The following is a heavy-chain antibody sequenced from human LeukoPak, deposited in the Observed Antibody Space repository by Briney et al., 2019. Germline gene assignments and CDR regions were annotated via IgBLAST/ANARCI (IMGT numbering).Heavy chain of an antibody. J-gene: IGHJ4*02. CDR1: GGSFSGYY. Sequence: SETLSLTCAVYGGSFSGYYWSWIRQPPGKGLEWIGEINHSGSTNYNPSLKSRVTISVDTSKNQFSLKLSSVTAADTAVYYCARPLRSIWGQGTLVTVSS. V-gene: IGHV4-34*01. CDR3: ARPLRSI. CDR2: INHSGST.